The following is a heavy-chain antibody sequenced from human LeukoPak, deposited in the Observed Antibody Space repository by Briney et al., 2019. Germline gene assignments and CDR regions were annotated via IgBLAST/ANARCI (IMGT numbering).Heavy chain of an antibody. CDR1: GYTFTSYD. J-gene: IGHJ3*02. Sequence: ASVKVSCKAPGYTFTSYDINWVRQATGQGLEWMGWMNPNSGNTGYAQKFQGRATMTRNTSISTAYMELSSLRSEDTAVYYCARYPMTTVTTIAFDIWGQGTMVTVSS. CDR3: ARYPMTTVTTIAFDI. V-gene: IGHV1-8*01. D-gene: IGHD4-17*01. CDR2: MNPNSGNT.